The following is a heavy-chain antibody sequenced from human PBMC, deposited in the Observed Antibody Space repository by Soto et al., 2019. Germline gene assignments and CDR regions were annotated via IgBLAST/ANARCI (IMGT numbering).Heavy chain of an antibody. CDR1: GFTFSSYA. CDR2: ISGSGGST. V-gene: IGHV3-23*01. Sequence: EVQLLESGGGSVQPGGSLRLSCAASGFTFSSYAMSWVRQAPGKGLEWVSAISGSGGSTYYADSVKGRFTISRDNSKNTLYLQMNSLRAEDTAVYYCAKKAYYDYVWGSYRQQDSYYYFDYWGQGTLVTVSS. D-gene: IGHD3-16*02. CDR3: AKKAYYDYVWGSYRQQDSYYYFDY. J-gene: IGHJ4*02.